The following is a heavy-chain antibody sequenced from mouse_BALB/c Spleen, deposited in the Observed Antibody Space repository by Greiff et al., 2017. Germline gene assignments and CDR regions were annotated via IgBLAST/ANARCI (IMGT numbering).Heavy chain of an antibody. CDR2: ISDGGSYT. CDR3: ARGYVHYYAMDY. V-gene: IGHV5-4*02. CDR1: GFTFSDYY. Sequence: DVMLVESGGGLVKPGGSLKLSCAASGFTFSDYYMYWVRQTPEKRLEWVATISDGGSYTYYPDSVKGRFTISRDNAKNNLYLQMSSLKSEDTAMYYCARGYVHYYAMDYWGQGTAVTVSS. D-gene: IGHD1-1*01. J-gene: IGHJ4*01.